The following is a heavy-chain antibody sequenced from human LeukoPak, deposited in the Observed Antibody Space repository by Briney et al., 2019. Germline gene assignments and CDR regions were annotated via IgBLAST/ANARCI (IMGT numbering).Heavy chain of an antibody. J-gene: IGHJ2*01. V-gene: IGHV4-59*12. CDR1: GGSISSYY. CDR2: IYYSGST. D-gene: IGHD3-22*01. CDR3: ARDREYYYDSSGYFPYWYFDL. Sequence: KPSETLSLTCTVSGGSISSYYWSWIRQPPGKGLEWIGYIYYSGSTNYNPSLKSRVTISVDTSKDQFSLKLTSVTAADTAVYYCARDREYYYDSSGYFPYWYFDLWGRGTLVTVSS.